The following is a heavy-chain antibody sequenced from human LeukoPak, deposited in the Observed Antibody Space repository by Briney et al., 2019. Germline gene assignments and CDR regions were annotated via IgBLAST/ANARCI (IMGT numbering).Heavy chain of an antibody. CDR1: GFTFSSYA. D-gene: IGHD2-15*01. CDR2: ISGSGGST. V-gene: IGHV3-23*01. Sequence: PGGSLRLSCAASGFTFSSYAMSWVRQAPGKGLEWVSAISGSGGSTYYADSVKGRFAISRDNSKNTLYLQMNSLRAEDTAVYYCAKDLWDIVSPGCWGQGTLVTVSS. J-gene: IGHJ4*02. CDR3: AKDLWDIVSPGC.